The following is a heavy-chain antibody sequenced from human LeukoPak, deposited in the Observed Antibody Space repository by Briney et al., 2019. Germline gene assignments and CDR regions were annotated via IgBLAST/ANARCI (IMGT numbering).Heavy chain of an antibody. CDR1: GGSFSGYY. J-gene: IGHJ5*02. V-gene: IGHV4-34*01. CDR3: ARGRSCSSTSCLYNWFDP. D-gene: IGHD2-2*01. Sequence: SETLSLTCAVYGGSFSGYYWSWIRQPPGKGLEWIGEINHSGSTNYNPSLKSRVTISVDTSKNQFSLKLSSVTAADTAVYYCARGRSCSSTSCLYNWFDPWGQGTLLPVSS. CDR2: INHSGST.